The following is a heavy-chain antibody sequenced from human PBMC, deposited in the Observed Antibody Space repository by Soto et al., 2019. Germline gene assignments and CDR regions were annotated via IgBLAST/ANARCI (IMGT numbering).Heavy chain of an antibody. V-gene: IGHV3-30*18. Sequence: QVHVVESGGGVVQPGRTLRLSCVTSGFIFNSCDMHWVRQARGKGLEWVAVVSFDGNKQYYVDSVKGRFTVSRDNSKNTVYLQMESLRPDDTAVYYCAKAVGAQHGYDFVLDHWGQGTLVTVSS. CDR1: GFIFNSCD. CDR2: VSFDGNKQ. CDR3: AKAVGAQHGYDFVLDH. J-gene: IGHJ4*02. D-gene: IGHD1-1*01.